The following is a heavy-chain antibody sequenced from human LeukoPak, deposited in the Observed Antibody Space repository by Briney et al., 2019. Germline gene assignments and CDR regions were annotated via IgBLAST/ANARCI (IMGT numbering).Heavy chain of an antibody. V-gene: IGHV1-18*01. CDR3: ARELLWFGESTDAFDI. CDR1: GYTFTSYG. D-gene: IGHD3-10*01. Sequence: GASVKVSCKASGYTFTSYGISWVRQAPGQGLEWMGWISAYNGKTKYAQKLQGRVTMTTDTSTGTVYMELRSLRSDDTAVYYCARELLWFGESTDAFDIWGQGTMVTVSS. CDR2: ISAYNGKT. J-gene: IGHJ3*02.